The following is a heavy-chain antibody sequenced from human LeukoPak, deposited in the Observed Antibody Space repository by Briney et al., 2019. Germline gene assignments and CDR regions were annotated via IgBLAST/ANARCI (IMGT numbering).Heavy chain of an antibody. D-gene: IGHD6-19*01. J-gene: IGHJ3*01. CDR1: EYTFSGHF. CDR3: AQSIAVPRIPTFDV. Sequence: GASVRVSCKASEYTFSGHFIHWMRQAPRQGLEWVGWINPNSGGTNYAQKFQGRVTLTRDTSAGTAYMDLSSLRSDDTAVYYCAQSIAVPRIPTFDVWGQGTVVAVSS. V-gene: IGHV1-2*02. CDR2: INPNSGGT.